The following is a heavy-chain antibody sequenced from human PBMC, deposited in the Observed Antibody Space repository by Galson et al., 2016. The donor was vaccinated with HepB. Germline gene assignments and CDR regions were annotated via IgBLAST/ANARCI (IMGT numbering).Heavy chain of an antibody. CDR3: AQSHGGWSTPFDY. J-gene: IGHJ4*02. V-gene: IGHV2-5*02. Sequence: PALVKPTQTLTLTCTFSGFSLTTGGVGVGWIRQPPGKALEWLAVIYWDDDKRYSPSLENRLTVTKDTSKNQVVLTLTNMDPVDTGTYYFAQSHGGWSTPFDYWGQGTLVTVSS. D-gene: IGHD2-15*01. CDR1: GFSLTTGGVG. CDR2: IYWDDDK.